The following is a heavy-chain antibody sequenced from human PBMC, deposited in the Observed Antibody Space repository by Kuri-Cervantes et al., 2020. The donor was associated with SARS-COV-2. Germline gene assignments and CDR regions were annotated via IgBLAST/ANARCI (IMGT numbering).Heavy chain of an antibody. V-gene: IGHV4-4*02. D-gene: IGHD6-13*01. CDR2: INHSGST. CDR1: GFSLSNARMG. CDR3: ARGHGAAAFGLRYWFDP. Sequence: SGPTLVKPTETLTLTCTVSGFSLSNARMGVSWIRQPPGKGLEWIGEINHSGSTNYNPSLKSRVTISVDTSKNQFSLKLSSVTAADTAVYYCARGHGAAAFGLRYWFDPWGQGTLVTVSS. J-gene: IGHJ5*02.